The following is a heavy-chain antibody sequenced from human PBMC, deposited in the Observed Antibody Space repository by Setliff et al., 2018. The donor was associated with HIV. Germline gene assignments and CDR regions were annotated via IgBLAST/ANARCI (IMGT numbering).Heavy chain of an antibody. CDR2: IEQDGAEK. D-gene: IGHD6-13*01. CDR3: AREMAATAHPDDPYFQH. J-gene: IGHJ1*01. CDR1: GFTFDDYG. Sequence: PGGSLRLSCAASGFTFDDYGMSWVRQAPGKGLEWVANIEQDGAEKHYMDSVKGRCTIARDNADRSIYLQMNRLRVEDTAIYYSAREMAATAHPDDPYFQHWGQGTLVTVSS. V-gene: IGHV3-7*03.